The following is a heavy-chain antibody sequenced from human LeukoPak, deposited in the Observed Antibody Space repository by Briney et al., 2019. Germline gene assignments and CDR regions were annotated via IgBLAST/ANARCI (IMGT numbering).Heavy chain of an antibody. D-gene: IGHD3-22*01. J-gene: IGHJ3*01. Sequence: SETLSLTCTVSGGSVRSDSYYWSWIRQPPGKGLEWIGYVYYSGSTNYNPSLKSRVTISVDTSKNQFSLKLRSVTAADTAVYYCVREAATDYYDSSGYYRQTEVFDAWGQGTMVTVSS. V-gene: IGHV4-61*01. CDR2: VYYSGST. CDR1: GGSVRSDSYY. CDR3: VREAATDYYDSSGYYRQTEVFDA.